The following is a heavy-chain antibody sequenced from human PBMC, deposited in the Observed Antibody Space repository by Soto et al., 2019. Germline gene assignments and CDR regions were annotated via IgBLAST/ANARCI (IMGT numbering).Heavy chain of an antibody. CDR2: MSPKRGDT. CDR1: GYTFTSND. CDR3: AGGPPNWGFDF. J-gene: IGHJ4*02. V-gene: IGHV1-8*01. D-gene: IGHD7-27*01. Sequence: QVQLVQSGAEVKKPGASVKVSCKASGYTFTSNDINWVRQATGQGFEWMGWMSPKRGDTGYAQKFQGRVTMTRDTSISTAYMELSSLRSEDTAVYYCAGGPPNWGFDFWGQGTLVTVPS.